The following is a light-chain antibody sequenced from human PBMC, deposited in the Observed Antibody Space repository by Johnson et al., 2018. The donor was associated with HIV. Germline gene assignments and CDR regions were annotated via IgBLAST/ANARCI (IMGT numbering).Light chain of an antibody. CDR3: GTWDSSLSAPRV. Sequence: HSVLTQPASVSAASGQKVNISCSGSSCDIGNNYVSCHQQFPGTAPKLLIYDNNKRSSGIPDRISGSKSGTSATLGITGLHTGDEADYDCGTWDSSLSAPRVFGTGTKVTVL. CDR2: DNN. V-gene: IGLV1-51*01. J-gene: IGLJ1*01. CDR1: SCDIGNNY.